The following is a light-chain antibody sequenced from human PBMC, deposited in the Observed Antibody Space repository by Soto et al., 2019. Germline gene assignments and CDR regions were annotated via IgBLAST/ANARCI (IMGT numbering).Light chain of an antibody. CDR2: QDT. V-gene: IGLV3-1*01. CDR1: NLGAKY. CDR3: QAWDTSTGV. Sequence: SYELTQPPSVSVSPGQTASITCSGGNLGAKYACWYQQKPGQSPVLLIYQDTKRPSGIPGRFSGSNSGNTATLTISGTQSVDEADYYCQAWDTSTGVFGGGTKLTVL. J-gene: IGLJ2*01.